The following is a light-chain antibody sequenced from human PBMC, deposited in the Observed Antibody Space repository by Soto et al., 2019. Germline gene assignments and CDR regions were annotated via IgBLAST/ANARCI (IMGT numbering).Light chain of an antibody. Sequence: QSVLTQPPSVSGAPGQRVTISCTGSSSNLGAGYHVHWYRQLPGTAPKLFIYGNSNRPSGVPDRFSGSKSGTSASLAITGLQAEDEADYYCQSYDSSLSVVFGGGTKLTVL. V-gene: IGLV1-40*01. J-gene: IGLJ2*01. CDR3: QSYDSSLSVV. CDR2: GNS. CDR1: SSNLGAGYH.